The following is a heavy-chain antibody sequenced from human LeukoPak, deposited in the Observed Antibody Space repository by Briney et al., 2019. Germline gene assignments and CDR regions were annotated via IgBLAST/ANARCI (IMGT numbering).Heavy chain of an antibody. D-gene: IGHD3-3*01. V-gene: IGHV3-48*01. CDR1: GFTFSSYS. J-gene: IGHJ4*02. CDR2: ISSSSSTI. CDR3: AKDSPRYYDFWSGFSLY. Sequence: GGSLRLSCAASGFTFSSYSMNWVRQAPGKGLEWVSYISSSSSTIYYADSVKGRFTISRDNSKNTLYLQMNSLRAEDTAVYYCAKDSPRYYDFWSGFSLYWGQGTLVTVSS.